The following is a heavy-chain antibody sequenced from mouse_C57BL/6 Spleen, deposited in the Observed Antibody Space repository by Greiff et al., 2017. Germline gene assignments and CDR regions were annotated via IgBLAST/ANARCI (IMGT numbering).Heavy chain of an antibody. CDR3: THGYDVADC. Sequence: VHVKQSGAELVRPGASVKLSCTASGFNIKDYYMHWVKQRPEQGLEWIGRIDPEDGDTEYAPKFQGKATMTADTSSNTAYLQLSSLTSGDTAVYYCTHGYDVADCWGQGTTLTVSS. CDR2: IDPEDGDT. D-gene: IGHD2-2*01. V-gene: IGHV14-1*01. CDR1: GFNIKDYY. J-gene: IGHJ2*01.